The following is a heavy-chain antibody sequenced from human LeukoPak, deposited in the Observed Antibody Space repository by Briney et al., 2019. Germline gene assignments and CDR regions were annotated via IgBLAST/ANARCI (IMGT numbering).Heavy chain of an antibody. J-gene: IGHJ4*02. Sequence: GESLKISCKGSEYSFTSYWIGWVRQMPGKGLEWMGIIYPGDSDTRYSPSFQGQVTISADKSISTAYLQWSSLKASDTAMYYCARIPRYCSGGSCYLYFDYWGQGTLVTVSS. D-gene: IGHD2-15*01. CDR3: ARIPRYCSGGSCYLYFDY. V-gene: IGHV5-51*01. CDR2: IYPGDSDT. CDR1: EYSFTSYW.